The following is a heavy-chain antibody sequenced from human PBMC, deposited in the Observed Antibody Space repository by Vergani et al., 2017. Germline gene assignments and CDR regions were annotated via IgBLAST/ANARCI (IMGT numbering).Heavy chain of an antibody. Sequence: EVQLVQSGAEVKKPGESLKISCKGSGYSFTIYWIGWVRQMPGKGLEWMGICYSGDSDTRYSPSFQGQVTISADKSNSTAYLQWSSRKASDTAMYYCARQMCGYSISLGGGYYFDCWGEGTLVSVSS. CDR1: GYSFTIYW. J-gene: IGHJ4*02. D-gene: IGHD6-13*01. CDR3: ARQMCGYSISLGGGYYFDC. V-gene: IGHV5-51*01. CDR2: CYSGDSDT.